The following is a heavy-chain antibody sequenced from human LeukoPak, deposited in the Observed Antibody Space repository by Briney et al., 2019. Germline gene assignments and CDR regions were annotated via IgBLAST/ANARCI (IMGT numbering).Heavy chain of an antibody. CDR2: IYTSGST. CDR1: GGSISSYY. J-gene: IGHJ5*02. V-gene: IGHV4-4*07. Sequence: SETLSLTCTVSGGSISSYYWSWIRQPAGKGLEWIGRIYTSGSTNYNPSLKSRVTISVDTSKNQFSLKLSSVTAADTAVYYCASLSYYYGSGKIDPWGQGTLVTVSS. CDR3: ASLSYYYGSGKIDP. D-gene: IGHD3-10*01.